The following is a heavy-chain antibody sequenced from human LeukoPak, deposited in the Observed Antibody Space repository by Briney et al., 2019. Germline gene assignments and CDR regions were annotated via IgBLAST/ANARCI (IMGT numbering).Heavy chain of an antibody. D-gene: IGHD4/OR15-4a*01. CDR3: ARDGETMVRRGLLDY. Sequence: GGSLRLSCAASGFTFSSYSMNWVRQAPGKGRGWVSSISGSSSYIYYADSVKGRFTISRDNAKNSLNLQMNSLSAEDTAVYYCARDGETMVRRGLLDYWGQGTLVSVSS. V-gene: IGHV3-21*01. CDR1: GFTFSSYS. CDR2: ISGSSSYI. J-gene: IGHJ4*02.